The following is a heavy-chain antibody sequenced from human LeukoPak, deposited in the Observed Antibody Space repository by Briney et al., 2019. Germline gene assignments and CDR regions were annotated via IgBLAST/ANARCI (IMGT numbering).Heavy chain of an antibody. Sequence: ESLKISSKGSASGYNCANFWSGWVRPMPWKGLEWMGIIYPGVSDTRYNPSFEGQVTISADKSISTAYLQWSSLRASDPAMYFCARRSRSSFIFWGEGTQVIVSS. V-gene: IGHV5-51*01. J-gene: IGHJ4*02. D-gene: IGHD1-26*01. CDR1: GYNCANFW. CDR2: IYPGVSDT. CDR3: ARRSRSSFIF.